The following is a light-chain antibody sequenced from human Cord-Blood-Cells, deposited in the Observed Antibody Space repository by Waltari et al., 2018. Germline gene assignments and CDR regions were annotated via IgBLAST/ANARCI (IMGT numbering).Light chain of an antibody. CDR2: AAS. CDR1: QSISSY. Sequence: DIQMTKSPSSLSASVGDRVTITCRASQSISSYYNWYQQKPGKAPKLLIYAASSLPSGVPSRFSGSGSATDFTLTISSLQPEDFATYYCQQSYSTPYSFGQGTKLEIK. J-gene: IGKJ2*03. CDR3: QQSYSTPYS. V-gene: IGKV1-39*01.